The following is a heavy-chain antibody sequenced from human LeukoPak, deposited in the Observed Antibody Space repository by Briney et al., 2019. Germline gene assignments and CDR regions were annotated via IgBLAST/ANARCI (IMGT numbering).Heavy chain of an antibody. CDR1: GGSFSGYY. J-gene: IGHJ5*02. V-gene: IGHV4-34*01. CDR2: INHSGST. Sequence: SETLSLTCAVSGGSFSGYYWSWIRQPPGKGLEWIGEINHSGSTNYNPSLKSRVTVSVDTSKNQFSLKLSSVTAADTAVYYCARGRVTMVRGVIITWFDPWGQGTLVTVSS. CDR3: ARGRVTMVRGVIITWFDP. D-gene: IGHD3-10*01.